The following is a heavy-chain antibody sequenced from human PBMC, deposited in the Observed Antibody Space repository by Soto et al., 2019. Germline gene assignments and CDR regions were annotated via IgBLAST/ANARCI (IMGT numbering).Heavy chain of an antibody. D-gene: IGHD2-2*02. V-gene: IGHV1-69*13. CDR3: ARARGDIVVVPAAIVHYYYGMDV. Sequence: SVKVSCKASGGTFSSYAISWVRQAPGQGLEWMGGIIPIFGTANYAQKFQGRVTITADESTSTAYMELSSLRSEDTAVYYCARARGDIVVVPAAIVHYYYGMDVWGQGTTVTVSS. CDR1: GGTFSSYA. J-gene: IGHJ6*02. CDR2: IIPIFGTA.